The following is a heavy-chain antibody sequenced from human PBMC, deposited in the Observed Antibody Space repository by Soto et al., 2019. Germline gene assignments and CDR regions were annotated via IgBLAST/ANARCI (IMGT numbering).Heavy chain of an antibody. CDR2: IFYSGLT. CDR1: GYSCTSSDYY. Sequence: SETLSLNCSVSGYSCTSSDYYWAWILQPPGKGLEWIGSIFYSGLTYYNPSLKSRVTLSVDTSKNQFSVRLNSVTAADTAVYYCAPLSVSLSGPYGIHVWGQGTTVTVSS. CDR3: APLSVSLSGPYGIHV. J-gene: IGHJ6*02. V-gene: IGHV4-39*01. D-gene: IGHD2-15*01.